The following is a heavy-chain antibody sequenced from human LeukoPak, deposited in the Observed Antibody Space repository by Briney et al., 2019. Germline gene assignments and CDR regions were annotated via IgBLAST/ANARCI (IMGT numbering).Heavy chain of an antibody. CDR3: ARLSRIATDRAYSYHSLDI. CDR1: GGSINDHA. V-gene: IGHV4-59*11. Sequence: SETLSLTCTVSGGSINDHAWCWIRQPPGRGLEWIGCVYYTGSSEYNASLKSRLTISTDTSNNQLSLKVTSVTAADTAIYSCARLSRIATDRAYSYHSLDIWGQGTTVTVSS. J-gene: IGHJ6*02. D-gene: IGHD6-13*01. CDR2: VYYTGSS.